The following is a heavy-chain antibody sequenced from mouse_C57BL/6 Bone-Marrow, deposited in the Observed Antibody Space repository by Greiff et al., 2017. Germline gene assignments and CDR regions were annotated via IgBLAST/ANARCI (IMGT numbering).Heavy chain of an antibody. Sequence: QVQLQQPGAELVKPGASVKLSCKASGYTFTSYWMHWVKQRPGQGLEWIGMIHPNSGSTNYNEKFKSKATLTVDKSSSTAYMQLSSLPSEDSAVXCGARGGWLPFAYWGQGTLVTVSA. V-gene: IGHV1-64*01. CDR2: IHPNSGST. CDR3: ARGGWLPFAY. CDR1: GYTFTSYW. D-gene: IGHD2-3*01. J-gene: IGHJ3*01.